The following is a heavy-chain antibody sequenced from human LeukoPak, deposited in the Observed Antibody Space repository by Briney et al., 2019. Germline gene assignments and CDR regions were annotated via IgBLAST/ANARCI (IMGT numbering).Heavy chain of an antibody. D-gene: IGHD3-10*01. Sequence: SQTLSLTCAVSGGSISSGGYSWSWIRQTPGKGLEWIGYIYHSGSTYYNPSLKSRVTISVDRSKNQFSLKLSSVTAADTAVYYCARYYSGSYYNNWFDPWGQGTLVTVSS. CDR3: ARYYSGSYYNNWFDP. V-gene: IGHV4-30-2*01. J-gene: IGHJ5*02. CDR2: IYHSGST. CDR1: GGSISSGGYS.